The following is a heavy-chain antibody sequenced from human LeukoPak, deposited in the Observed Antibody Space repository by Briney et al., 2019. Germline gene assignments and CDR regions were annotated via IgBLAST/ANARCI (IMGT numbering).Heavy chain of an antibody. CDR1: GFTFTDYW. CDR3: ARDGTAAGLYFDL. Sequence: GGSLRLSCEVSGFTFTDYWMNWVRQAPGKGPEWVASIRQDGSEKTYVDSVKGRFTISRDNTKNSLSLQLNGLRAEDTAVHYCARDGTAAGLYFDLWGQGTLVTVSS. D-gene: IGHD6-13*01. V-gene: IGHV3-7*01. CDR2: IRQDGSEK. J-gene: IGHJ4*01.